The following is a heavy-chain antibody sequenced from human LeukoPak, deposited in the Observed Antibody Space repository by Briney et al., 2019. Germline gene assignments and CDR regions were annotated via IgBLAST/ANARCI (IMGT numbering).Heavy chain of an antibody. CDR1: GYTFTGYY. V-gene: IGHV1-2*02. Sequence: ASVKVSCKASGYTFTGYYMHWVRQAPGQGLEWMGWMNPNSGGTNYAQKFQGRVTMTRDTSISTAYMELSRLRSDDTAVYYCARDYPYGSGSYYFDPWGQGTLVTVSS. CDR3: ARDYPYGSGSYYFDP. J-gene: IGHJ5*02. CDR2: MNPNSGGT. D-gene: IGHD3-10*01.